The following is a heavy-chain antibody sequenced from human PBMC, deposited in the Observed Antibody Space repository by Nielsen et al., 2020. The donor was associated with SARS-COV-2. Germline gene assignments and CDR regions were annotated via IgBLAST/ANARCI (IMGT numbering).Heavy chain of an antibody. CDR3: ARDPRRRLTVVSPYFDY. V-gene: IGHV3-30*04. CDR1: GFTFSSYA. Sequence: GESLKISCAASGFTFSSYAMHWVCQAPGKGLEWVAVISYDGSNKYYADSVKGRFTISRDNSKNTLYLQMNSLRAEDTAVYYCARDPRRRLTVVSPYFDYWGQGTLVTVSS. D-gene: IGHD4-23*01. J-gene: IGHJ4*02. CDR2: ISYDGSNK.